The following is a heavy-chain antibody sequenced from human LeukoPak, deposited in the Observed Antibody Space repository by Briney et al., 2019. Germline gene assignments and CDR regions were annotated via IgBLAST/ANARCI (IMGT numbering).Heavy chain of an antibody. V-gene: IGHV3-74*01. CDR1: GFTFSSYW. CDR3: ARDITLTRGGRSDY. CDR2: INTDGRTT. D-gene: IGHD3-10*01. J-gene: IGHJ4*01. Sequence: GGSLRLSCAASGFTFSSYWMYWVRQAPGKGLVWVSRINTDGRTTNYADSVEGRFTISRDNAKNTLYLQMNSLRAEDTAVYYCARDITLTRGGRSDYWGHGTLVTVSA.